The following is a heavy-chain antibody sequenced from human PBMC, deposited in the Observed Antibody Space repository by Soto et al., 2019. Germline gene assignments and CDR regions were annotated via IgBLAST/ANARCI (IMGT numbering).Heavy chain of an antibody. J-gene: IGHJ6*02. CDR1: GGSISSYY. D-gene: IGHD3-10*01. CDR2: IYYSGST. CDR3: ARVPSGGMDV. Sequence: LSLTCTVSGGSISSYYWSWIRQPPGKGLEWIGYIYYSGSTNYNPSLKSRVTISVDTSKNQFSLKLSSVTAADTAVYYCARVPSGGMDVWGQGTTVTVSS. V-gene: IGHV4-59*01.